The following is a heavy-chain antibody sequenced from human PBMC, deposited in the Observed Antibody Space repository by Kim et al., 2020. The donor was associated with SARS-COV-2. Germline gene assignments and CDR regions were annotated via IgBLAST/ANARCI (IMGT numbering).Heavy chain of an antibody. V-gene: IGHV4-61*01. CDR2: IYYSGST. D-gene: IGHD3-22*01. CDR3: ARDRSHRYSSGYYEGVLDY. CDR1: GGSVSSGSYY. Sequence: SETLSLTCTVSGGSVSSGSYYWSWIRQPPGKGLEWIGYIYYSGSTNYNPSLKSRVTISVDTSKNQFSLKLSSVTAADTAVYYCARDRSHRYSSGYYEGVLDYWGQGTLVTVSS. J-gene: IGHJ4*02.